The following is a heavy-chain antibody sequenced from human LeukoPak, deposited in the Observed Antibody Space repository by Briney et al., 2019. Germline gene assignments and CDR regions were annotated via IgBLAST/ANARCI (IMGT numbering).Heavy chain of an antibody. CDR1: GGSISSYY. D-gene: IGHD6-6*01. J-gene: IGHJ6*03. CDR2: IYYSGST. CDR3: ARAVYTSSSGYYYYYMGV. V-gene: IGHV4-59*01. Sequence: PSETLSLTCTVSGGSISSYYWSWMRQPPGKGLEWIGCIYYSGSTNYNPSLKSRVTISVDTSKNQFSLNLSSVTAADTAVYYCARAVYTSSSGYYYYYMGVWGKGTTVTVSS.